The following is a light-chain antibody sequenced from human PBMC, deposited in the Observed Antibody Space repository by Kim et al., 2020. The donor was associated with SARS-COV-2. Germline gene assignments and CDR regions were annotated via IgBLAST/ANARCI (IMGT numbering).Light chain of an antibody. CDR2: DDN. Sequence: QSVLTQPPSVSAAPGQKVTISCSGSNSNIGNNYVSWYKQFPGTAPKRLIYDDNKRPSGIPDRFSGSKSGTSATLGITGLQTGDEADYYCGTWDSSLTARVFGGGTKVTVL. J-gene: IGLJ2*01. V-gene: IGLV1-51*01. CDR1: NSNIGNNY. CDR3: GTWDSSLTARV.